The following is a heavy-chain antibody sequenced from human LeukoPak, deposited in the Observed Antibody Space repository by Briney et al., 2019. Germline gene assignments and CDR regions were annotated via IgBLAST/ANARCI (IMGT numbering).Heavy chain of an antibody. CDR2: ISSSGGTI. CDR1: GFTFSNYY. J-gene: IGHJ4*02. Sequence: GGSLRLSCAASGFTFSNYYMTWIRQAPGQGPEWISYISSSGGTIFYADSVKGRFTISRDNGKNSLYLQMNSLRAEDTAVYYCATGPSGYFFSYWGQGTLVTVSS. V-gene: IGHV3-11*04. CDR3: ATGPSGYFFSY. D-gene: IGHD2-8*02.